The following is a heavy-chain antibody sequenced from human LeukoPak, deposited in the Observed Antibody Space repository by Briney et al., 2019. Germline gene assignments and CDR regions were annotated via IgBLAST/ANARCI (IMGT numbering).Heavy chain of an antibody. CDR2: IIPIFGTA. V-gene: IGHV1-69*01. Sequence: SVKVSCKASGGTFSSYAISWVRQAPGQGLEWMEGIIPIFGTANYAQKFQGRVTITADESTSTAYMELSSLRSEDTAVYYCARGASGRDAFDIWGQGTMVTVSS. CDR1: GGTFSSYA. D-gene: IGHD6-25*01. CDR3: ARGASGRDAFDI. J-gene: IGHJ3*02.